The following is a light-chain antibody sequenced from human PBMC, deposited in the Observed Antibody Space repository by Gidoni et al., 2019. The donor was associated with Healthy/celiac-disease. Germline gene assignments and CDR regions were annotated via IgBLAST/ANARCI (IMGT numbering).Light chain of an antibody. CDR2: KAS. Sequence: DIQLTQSPSTLYASVGDRVTITCRASQSISSWLAWYQQKPGKAPKLLIYKASSLESSVPSRFSSSGSGTEFTLTISSLQPDDYATYYCQQYNSYSPYSFGQGTKVEIK. CDR3: QQYNSYSPYS. V-gene: IGKV1-5*03. J-gene: IGKJ2*03. CDR1: QSISSW.